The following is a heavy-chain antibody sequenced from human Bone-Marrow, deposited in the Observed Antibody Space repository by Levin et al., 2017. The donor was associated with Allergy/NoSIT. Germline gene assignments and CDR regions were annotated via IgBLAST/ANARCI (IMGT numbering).Heavy chain of an antibody. V-gene: IGHV3-48*03. CDR2: IKSGGSTV. Sequence: LSLTCAASGFTLKGYDVNWVRQAPGKGLEWLSYIKSGGSTVYYADSVQGRFTISRDNAKNSFYLQMNSLRDEDTAVYYCARDLITTFGMDVWGQGTAVTVSS. CDR1: GFTLKGYD. CDR3: ARDLITTFGMDV. D-gene: IGHD2/OR15-2a*01. J-gene: IGHJ6*02.